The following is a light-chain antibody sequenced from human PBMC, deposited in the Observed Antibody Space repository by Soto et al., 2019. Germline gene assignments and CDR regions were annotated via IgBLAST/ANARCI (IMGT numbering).Light chain of an antibody. CDR2: EVS. CDR1: SSDVGSYNV. CDR3: CSYAGSSSAYV. Sequence: QSVLTQPASVSGSPGQSITLSCTGTSSDVGSYNVVSWYQQHPGKAPKLLIYEVSKRPSGVSDRFSGSKSGNTASLTISGLQAEDEADYHCCSYAGSSSAYVFGTGTKVTVL. V-gene: IGLV2-23*02. J-gene: IGLJ1*01.